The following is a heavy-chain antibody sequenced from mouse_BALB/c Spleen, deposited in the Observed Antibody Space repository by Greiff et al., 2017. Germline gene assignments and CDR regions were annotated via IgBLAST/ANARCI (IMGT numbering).Heavy chain of an antibody. V-gene: IGHV2-2*02. CDR1: GFSLTSYG. CDR2: IWSGGST. D-gene: IGHD2-3*01. CDR3: AIYDGYLTGTGYAMDY. J-gene: IGHJ4*01. Sequence: QVQLQQSGPGLVQPSQSLSITCTASGFSLTSYGVHWVRQSPGKGLEWLGVIWSGGSTDYNAAFISRLSISKDNSKSQVFFKMNSLQANDTAIYYCAIYDGYLTGTGYAMDYWGQGTSVTVSS.